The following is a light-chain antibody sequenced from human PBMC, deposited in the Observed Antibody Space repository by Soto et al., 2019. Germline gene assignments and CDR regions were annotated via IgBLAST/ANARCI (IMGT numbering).Light chain of an antibody. Sequence: EILLTQSPATLALSPGERATLSCRASQSVSSYLAWYQHKPGQAPRLLIYDASNRATGIPDRFSGSGSGTDFTLTISRLEPEDFAVYYCHQRINWPRPFGPGTKVDIK. CDR1: QSVSSY. CDR2: DAS. CDR3: HQRINWPRP. J-gene: IGKJ3*01. V-gene: IGKV3-11*01.